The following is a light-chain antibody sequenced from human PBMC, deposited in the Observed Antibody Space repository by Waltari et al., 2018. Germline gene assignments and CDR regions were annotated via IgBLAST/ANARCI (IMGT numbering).Light chain of an antibody. CDR2: GAS. V-gene: IGKV4-1*01. Sequence: VMTQSQESRAVSLGARATINCKSRERVLYSFNNTTFLSGYQQKPGQPPKLLLYGASTRESGVPERFSGTGSGADFTLPISSLQAEDVAVYYSQPYHSTPYTFGQGTKLEIK. J-gene: IGKJ2*01. CDR1: ERVLYSFNNTTF. CDR3: QPYHSTPYT.